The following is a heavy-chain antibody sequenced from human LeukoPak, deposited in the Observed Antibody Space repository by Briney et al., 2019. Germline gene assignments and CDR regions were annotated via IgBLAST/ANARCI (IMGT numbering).Heavy chain of an antibody. CDR1: GFTFRRYD. V-gene: IGHV3-13*04. J-gene: IGHJ4*02. D-gene: IGHD3-22*01. CDR3: ARGDYYDNSGSPDY. CDR2: IGTADDT. Sequence: GGSLRLSCTASGFTFRRYDMHWVRQTPGKGLEWVSAIGTADDTYYAASVAGRFTVSRDDAENSFYLQMNSLRVGGTAVYYCARGDYYDNSGSPDYWGQGTLVTVSS.